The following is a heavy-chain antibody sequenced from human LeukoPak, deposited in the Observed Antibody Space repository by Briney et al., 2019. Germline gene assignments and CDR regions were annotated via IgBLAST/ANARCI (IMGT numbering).Heavy chain of an antibody. CDR1: GFTFSSYS. Sequence: GGSLRLSCAASGFTFSSYSMNWVRQAPGKGLEWVSSISSSSSYIYYADSVKGRFTISRDKAKNSLYLQMNSLRAEDTAVYYCARDDTYYYDSSGYYPMDYWGQGTLVTVSS. D-gene: IGHD3-22*01. CDR2: ISSSSSYI. CDR3: ARDDTYYYDSSGYYPMDY. J-gene: IGHJ4*02. V-gene: IGHV3-21*01.